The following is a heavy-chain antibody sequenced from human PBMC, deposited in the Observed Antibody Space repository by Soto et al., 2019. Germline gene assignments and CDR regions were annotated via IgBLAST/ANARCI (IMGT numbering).Heavy chain of an antibody. D-gene: IGHD3-3*01. J-gene: IGHJ4*02. CDR2: ISSNGGST. Sequence: GGSLRLSCSASGFTFSSYAMHWVRQAPGKGLEYVSAISSNGGSTYYADSVKGRFTISRDNSKNTLYLQMSSLRAEDTAVYYCVKEGRGIYDFWQNEDYWGQGTLVTVSS. V-gene: IGHV3-64D*08. CDR1: GFTFSSYA. CDR3: VKEGRGIYDFWQNEDY.